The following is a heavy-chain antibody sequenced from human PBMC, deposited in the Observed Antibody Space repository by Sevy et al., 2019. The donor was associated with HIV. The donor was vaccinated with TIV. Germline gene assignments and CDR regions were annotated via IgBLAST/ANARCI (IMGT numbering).Heavy chain of an antibody. D-gene: IGHD2-21*02. Sequence: GGSLRLSCLASGFTFNNYAMSWVRQAPGKGLEWVSLISGSGGNTYYADSVKGRCSISRDNSKNTLYLQVNSLRAEDTAVYYSAKDKGDSKIRYYCYGIDVWGQGATVTVSS. CDR3: AKDKGDSKIRYYCYGIDV. V-gene: IGHV3-23*01. CDR1: GFTFNNYA. J-gene: IGHJ6*02. CDR2: ISGSGGNT.